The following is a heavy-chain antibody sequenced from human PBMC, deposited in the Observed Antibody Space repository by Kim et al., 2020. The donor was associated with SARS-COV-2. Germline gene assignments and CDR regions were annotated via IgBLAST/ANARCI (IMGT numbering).Heavy chain of an antibody. V-gene: IGHV4-34*01. CDR2: INHSGST. J-gene: IGHJ6*02. CDR3: ARRGDGYYYYYGMDV. D-gene: IGHD2-21*02. CDR1: GGSFSGYY. Sequence: SETLSLTCAVYGGSFSGYYWSWIRQPPGKGLEWIGEINHSGSTNYNPSLKSRVTISVDTSKNQFSLKLSSVTAADTAVYYCARRGDGYYYYYGMDVWGQGTTVTVS.